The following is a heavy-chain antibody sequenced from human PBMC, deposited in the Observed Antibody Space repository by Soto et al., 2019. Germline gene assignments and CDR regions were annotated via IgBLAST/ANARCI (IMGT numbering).Heavy chain of an antibody. Sequence: PGGSLRLSCAVSGFTFDDNAMHWVRQVPEKGLEWVSGINWKGDIGYADSVKGRFTISRDNAENSLYLQMNSLRAEDTALYYCAISQDRGGRTTFIYWGQGTQVTVSS. CDR3: AISQDRGGRTTFIY. CDR1: GFTFDDNA. D-gene: IGHD3-16*01. CDR2: INWKGDI. J-gene: IGHJ4*02. V-gene: IGHV3-9*01.